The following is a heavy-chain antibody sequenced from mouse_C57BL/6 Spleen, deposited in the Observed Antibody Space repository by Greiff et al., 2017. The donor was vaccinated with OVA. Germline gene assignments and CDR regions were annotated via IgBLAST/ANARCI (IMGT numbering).Heavy chain of an antibody. Sequence: EVKLVESGGGLVKPGGSLKLSCAASGFTFSSYTMSWVRQTPEKRLEWVATISGGGGNTYYPDSVKGRFTISRDNAKNTLYLQMSSLRSEDTALYYCARPHYYGSSNWYFDVWGTGTTVTVAS. D-gene: IGHD1-1*01. CDR2: ISGGGGNT. V-gene: IGHV5-9*01. CDR3: ARPHYYGSSNWYFDV. J-gene: IGHJ1*03. CDR1: GFTFSSYT.